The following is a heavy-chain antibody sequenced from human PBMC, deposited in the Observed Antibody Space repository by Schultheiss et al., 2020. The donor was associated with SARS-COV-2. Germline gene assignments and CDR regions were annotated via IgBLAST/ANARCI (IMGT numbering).Heavy chain of an antibody. Sequence: SVKVSCKASGGTFSSYAISWVRQAPGQGLEWMGGIIPIFGTANYAQKFQGRVTITADESTSTAYMELSSLRSEDRAVYYCARVRDIALIVYGPWGQGTLVTVSS. V-gene: IGHV1-69*13. CDR3: ARVRDIALIVYGP. D-gene: IGHD2-8*01. CDR1: GGTFSSYA. CDR2: IIPIFGTA. J-gene: IGHJ5*02.